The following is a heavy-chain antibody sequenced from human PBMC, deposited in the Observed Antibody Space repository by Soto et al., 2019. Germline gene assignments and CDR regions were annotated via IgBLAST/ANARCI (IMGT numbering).Heavy chain of an antibody. V-gene: IGHV3-23*01. D-gene: IGHD6-19*01. CDR1: GFTFSSYA. CDR3: AKDFTGSSGWYGLHRVGAGLDP. CDR2: ISGSGGST. J-gene: IGHJ5*02. Sequence: EVQLLESGGGLVQPGGSLRLSCAASGFTFSSYAMSWVRQAPGKGLEWVSAISGSGGSTYYADSVKGRFTISRDNSKNTLYLQMNSLRAEDTAVYYCAKDFTGSSGWYGLHRVGAGLDPWGQGTLVTVSS.